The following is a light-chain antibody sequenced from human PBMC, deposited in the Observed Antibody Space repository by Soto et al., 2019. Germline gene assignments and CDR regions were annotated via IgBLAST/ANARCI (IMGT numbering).Light chain of an antibody. CDR1: ESVAMW. CDR3: QEYDSYSYA. CDR2: DAT. Sequence: DLPMTQSPSTLSASVGDRVTITCRASESVAMWLAWYQQKPGKAPKLLIYDATTLESGVPSRFSGRSSDTEFTLTISGLQPDDFATYYCQEYDSYSYAFGQGTKV. V-gene: IGKV1-5*01. J-gene: IGKJ2*01.